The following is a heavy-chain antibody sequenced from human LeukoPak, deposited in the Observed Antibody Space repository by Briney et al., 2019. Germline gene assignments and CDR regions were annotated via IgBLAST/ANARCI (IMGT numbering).Heavy chain of an antibody. CDR1: GYRVSESS. J-gene: IGHJ4*02. CDR2: FDPDDRKT. CDR3: AREGSPTN. D-gene: IGHD5-12*01. Sequence: GASVKVSCKVSGYRVSESSMHWVRQAPGKGLEWMGGFDPDDRKTIYAQKFQGRVTITADEARSTAYMELSSLTFDDTAVYYCAREGSPTNWGQGTLVTVSS. V-gene: IGHV1-24*01.